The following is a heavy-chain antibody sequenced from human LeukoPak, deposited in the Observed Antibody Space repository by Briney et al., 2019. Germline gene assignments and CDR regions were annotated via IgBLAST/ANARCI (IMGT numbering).Heavy chain of an antibody. V-gene: IGHV3-23*01. CDR1: GFTFSSYG. CDR3: AKAPVTTCRGAFCYPFDY. CDR2: ISDTGNT. Sequence: GGSLRLSCAASGFTFSSYGMSWVRQAPGKGLEWFSAISDTGNTYHADSVKGRFTISRYSSKNTLFLQMNRLRPEDAAVYYCAKAPVTTCRGAFCYPFDYWGLGTLVTVSS. J-gene: IGHJ4*02. D-gene: IGHD2-15*01.